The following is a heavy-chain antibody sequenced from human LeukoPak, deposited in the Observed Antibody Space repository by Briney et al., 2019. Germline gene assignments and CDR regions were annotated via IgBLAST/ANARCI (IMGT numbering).Heavy chain of an antibody. CDR2: TWYDGSNK. D-gene: IGHD4-11*01. V-gene: IGHV3-33*01. J-gene: IGHJ4*02. CDR3: VRDGIDYNTYDFDY. Sequence: GGCLRLSCAASGFTFRNYAMPWVRQAPGKGLEWVAGTWYDGSNKNYADSVKGRFTISRDNSKNTLYLQMNSLRAEDTAVYYCVRDGIDYNTYDFDYWGQGTLVTVSS. CDR1: GFTFRNYA.